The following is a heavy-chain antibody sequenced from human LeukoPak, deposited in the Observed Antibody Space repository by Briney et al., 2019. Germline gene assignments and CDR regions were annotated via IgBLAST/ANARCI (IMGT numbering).Heavy chain of an antibody. CDR3: ASQYSGYPYYYGMDV. V-gene: IGHV3-30-3*01. J-gene: IGHJ6*02. CDR1: GFTFSSYA. D-gene: IGHD5-12*01. Sequence: GGSLRLSCAASGFTFSSYAMHWVRQAPGKGLEWVAVISYDGSNKYYADSVKGRFTISRDNSKNTLYLQMNSLRAEDTAVYYCASQYSGYPYYYGMDVWGQGTKVTVSS. CDR2: ISYDGSNK.